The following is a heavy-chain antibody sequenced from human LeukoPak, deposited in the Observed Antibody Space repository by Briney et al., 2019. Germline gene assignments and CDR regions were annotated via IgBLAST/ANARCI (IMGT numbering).Heavy chain of an antibody. CDR1: GCTFTGYA. CDR3: ARKSDYDPRNWFDH. Sequence: SVKVSCKGSGCTFTGYAFSWVRQAPGQGLGWMGGIIPIFGTSNYAQKFQGRVTISADESTSTVYMELRSLRSEDTAVYYCARKSDYDPRNWFDHWGQGTLVTVSS. D-gene: IGHD5-12*01. CDR2: IIPIFGTS. J-gene: IGHJ5*02. V-gene: IGHV1-69*01.